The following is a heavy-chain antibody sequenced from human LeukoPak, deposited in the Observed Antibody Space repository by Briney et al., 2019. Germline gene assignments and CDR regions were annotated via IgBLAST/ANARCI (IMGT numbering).Heavy chain of an antibody. Sequence: SETLSLTCTVSGGSISGSYWAWIRHPPGKGLEWIGYFYYNGNTNYEPSLRSRVTISVDASKNQFSLKLSSVTAADTAVYYCARAVSGRFDYWGQGTLVTVSS. CDR1: GGSISGSY. V-gene: IGHV4-59*08. D-gene: IGHD6-19*01. J-gene: IGHJ4*02. CDR2: FYYNGNT. CDR3: ARAVSGRFDY.